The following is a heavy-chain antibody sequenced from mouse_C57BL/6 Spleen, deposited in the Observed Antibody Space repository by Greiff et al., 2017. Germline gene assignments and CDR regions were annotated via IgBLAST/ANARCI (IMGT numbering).Heavy chain of an antibody. V-gene: IGHV1-76*01. Sequence: QVQLQQPGAELVRPGASVMLSCKASGYTFTDYYINWVKQRPGQGLEWIARIYPGSGNTYYNEKFKGKATLTAEKSSSTAYMQLSSLTSEDSAVYFSARWKRPLYAMDYWGQGTSVTVSS. J-gene: IGHJ4*01. CDR1: GYTFTDYY. D-gene: IGHD2-12*01. CDR3: ARWKRPLYAMDY. CDR2: IYPGSGNT.